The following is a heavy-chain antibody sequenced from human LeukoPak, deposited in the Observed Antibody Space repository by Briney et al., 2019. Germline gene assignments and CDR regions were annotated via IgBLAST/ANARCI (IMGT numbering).Heavy chain of an antibody. CDR3: AKGSYSSSSGCSDI. CDR1: GFTFDDYP. Sequence: PLRLPCAASGFTFDDYPMHWARQAPGKGLVWVLVINWNSGSIGYADSVKGRFTISRDNAKNSLYLQMNSLRAEGTFLYYCAKGSYSSSSGCSDIWGKGTMVTVSS. V-gene: IGHV3-9*01. CDR2: INWNSGSI. J-gene: IGHJ3*02. D-gene: IGHD6-13*01.